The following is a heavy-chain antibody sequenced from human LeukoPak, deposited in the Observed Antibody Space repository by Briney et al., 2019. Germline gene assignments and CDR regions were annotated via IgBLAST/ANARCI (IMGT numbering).Heavy chain of an antibody. V-gene: IGHV3-74*01. J-gene: IGHJ4*02. Sequence: QAGGSLRLSCAASGFTFSSYWMHWVRQAPGKGLVWVSRINSDGTGTRYADSAKGRFTISRDNAKNTLYLQMNSLRAEDTAVYYCVREGAIVGAIYFDYWGQGTLVTVSS. D-gene: IGHD1-26*01. CDR2: INSDGTGT. CDR3: VREGAIVGAIYFDY. CDR1: GFTFSSYW.